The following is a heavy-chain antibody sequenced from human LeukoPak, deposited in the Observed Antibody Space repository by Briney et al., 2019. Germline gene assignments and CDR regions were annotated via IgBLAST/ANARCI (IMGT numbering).Heavy chain of an antibody. D-gene: IGHD1-26*01. CDR3: ATEALYSGSYYY. J-gene: IGHJ4*02. V-gene: IGHV1-24*01. Sequence: ASVKVSCKVSGYTLTELSMHWVRQAPGKGLEWMGGFDPEDGGTIYAQKFQGRVTMTEDTSTDTAYMELSSLRSEDTAVYYCATEALYSGSYYYWGQGTLVTVSS. CDR2: FDPEDGGT. CDR1: GYTLTELS.